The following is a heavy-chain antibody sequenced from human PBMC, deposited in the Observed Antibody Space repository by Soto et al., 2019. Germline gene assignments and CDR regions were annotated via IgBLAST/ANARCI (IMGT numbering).Heavy chain of an antibody. Sequence: ASVKVSCKASGYTFTSYDINWVRQATGQGLERMGWMTPNSGNTGYAQKFQGRVTITRNTSISTAYMELSSLRSEDTAVYYCARTLYGDNVDYWGQGTLVTVSS. D-gene: IGHD4-17*01. CDR1: GYTFTSYD. CDR3: ARTLYGDNVDY. V-gene: IGHV1-8*01. CDR2: MTPNSGNT. J-gene: IGHJ4*02.